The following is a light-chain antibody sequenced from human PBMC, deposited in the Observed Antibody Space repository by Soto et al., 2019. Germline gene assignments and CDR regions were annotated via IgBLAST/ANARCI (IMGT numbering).Light chain of an antibody. J-gene: IGKJ4*01. CDR3: QQYNNWPPLT. CDR2: GAS. Sequence: EIVMTQSPATLSVSPGERATLSCRASQSVSSNLAWYQQKPGQAPRLLIYGASTRATGIPARFSGSGSGTELTLTISSLQSEDFAVYYRQQYNNWPPLTFGGGTKVEIK. CDR1: QSVSSN. V-gene: IGKV3-15*01.